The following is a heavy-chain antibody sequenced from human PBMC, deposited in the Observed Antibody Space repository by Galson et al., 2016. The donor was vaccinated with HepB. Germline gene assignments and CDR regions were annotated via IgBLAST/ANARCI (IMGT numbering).Heavy chain of an antibody. D-gene: IGHD6-25*01. Sequence: SLRLSCAASGFTFSSFAMTWVRQAPGKGLEWVSSLSGSADKSFYADSLKGRFTISRDNFNNTVFLQMNSLRAEDMAVYYCARRSVSGAAGYYHGMDVWGQGTTVIVSS. CDR2: LSGSADKS. CDR3: ARRSVSGAAGYYHGMDV. V-gene: IGHV3-23*01. J-gene: IGHJ6*02. CDR1: GFTFSSFA.